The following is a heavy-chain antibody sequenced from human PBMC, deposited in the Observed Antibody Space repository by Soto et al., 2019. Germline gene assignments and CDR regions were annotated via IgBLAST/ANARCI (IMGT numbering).Heavy chain of an antibody. CDR3: ARGIAAAGYHYYYYGMDV. CDR1: GGTFSSYA. J-gene: IGHJ6*02. D-gene: IGHD6-13*01. Sequence: QVQLVQSGAEVKKPGSSVKVSCKASGGTFSSYAISWVRQAPGQGLEWMGGIIPIFGTANYAQKFQGRVTITADESKSTAYMELSSLRSEDTAVYYCARGIAAAGYHYYYYGMDVWGQGTTVTVSS. CDR2: IIPIFGTA. V-gene: IGHV1-69*12.